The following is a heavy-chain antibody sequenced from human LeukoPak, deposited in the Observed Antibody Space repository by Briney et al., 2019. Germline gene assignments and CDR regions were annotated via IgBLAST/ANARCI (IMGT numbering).Heavy chain of an antibody. CDR1: GGSVSSGSYY. V-gene: IGHV4-61*01. CDR2: IYYSGST. J-gene: IGHJ4*02. D-gene: IGHD1-26*01. Sequence: PSETLSLTCTVSGGSVSSGSYYWSWIRQPPGKGLEWIGYIYYSGSTNYNPSLKSRVTISVDTSKNQFSLKLSSVTAADTAVYYCARDSGSYPNDYWGQETLVTVSS. CDR3: ARDSGSYPNDY.